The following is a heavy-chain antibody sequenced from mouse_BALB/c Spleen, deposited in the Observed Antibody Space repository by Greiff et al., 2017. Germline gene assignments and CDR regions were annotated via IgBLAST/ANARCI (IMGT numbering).Heavy chain of an antibody. J-gene: IGHJ4*01. CDR3: ARHEVHYAMDY. CDR2: ISSGGSYT. CDR1: GFTFSSYC. V-gene: IGHV5-6*01. Sequence: EVQLVESGGDLVKPGGSLKLSCAASGFTFSSYCMSWVRQTPDKRLEWVATISSGGSYTYYPDSVKGRFTISRDNAKNTLYLQMSSLKSEDTAMYYCARHEVHYAMDYWGQGTSVTVSS.